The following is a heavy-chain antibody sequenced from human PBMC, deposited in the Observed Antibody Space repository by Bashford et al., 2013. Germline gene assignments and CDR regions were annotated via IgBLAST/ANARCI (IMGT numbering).Heavy chain of an antibody. Sequence: SETLSLTCSVSGDSISGSTSYWGWIRQSPGKGLEWIGSVYYNGRTYYNPSLRGRVTISVDTSTNQFSLTLSSVTAADTAVYHCARVLGRIAGISPYFQPWGQGTLVTVSS. CDR1: GDSISGSTSY. J-gene: IGHJ1*01. CDR2: VYYNGRT. CDR3: ARVLGRIAGISPYFQP. D-gene: IGHD6-6*01. V-gene: IGHV4-39*01.